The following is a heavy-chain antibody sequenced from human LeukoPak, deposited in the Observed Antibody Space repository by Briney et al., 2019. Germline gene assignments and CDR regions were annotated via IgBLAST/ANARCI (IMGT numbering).Heavy chain of an antibody. CDR3: ARERDSYCTSPTNCYGTWFDP. CDR1: GGSISSSSYY. Sequence: SETLSLTCTVSGGSISSSSYYWGWIRQPPGKGLEWIGTIYYSGSTYYNPSLKSRVTISVDTSKNQFSLKLSSVTAADTAVYYCARERDSYCTSPTNCYGTWFDPWGQGTLVTVSS. CDR2: IYYSGST. J-gene: IGHJ5*02. V-gene: IGHV4-39*07. D-gene: IGHD2-2*01.